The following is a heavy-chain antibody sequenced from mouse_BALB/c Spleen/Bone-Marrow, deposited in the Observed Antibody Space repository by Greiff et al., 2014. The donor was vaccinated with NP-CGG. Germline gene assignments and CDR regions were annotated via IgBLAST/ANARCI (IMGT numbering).Heavy chain of an antibody. CDR1: GFSLTSYG. V-gene: IGHV2-9*02. J-gene: IGHJ1*01. CDR2: IWAGGST. Sequence: VKVVESGPGLVAPSRSLSITCTVSGFSLTSYGVHWVRQPPGKGLEWLGVIWAGGSTNYNSAHMSRLSISKDNSKSQVFLKMNSLQTDDTAMYYCARVYLWYFDVWGAGTTVTVSS. D-gene: IGHD2-3*01. CDR3: ARVYLWYFDV.